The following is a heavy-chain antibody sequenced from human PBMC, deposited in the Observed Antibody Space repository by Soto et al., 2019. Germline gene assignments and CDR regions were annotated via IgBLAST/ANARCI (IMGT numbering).Heavy chain of an antibody. CDR3: VRTEAGAFHI. V-gene: IGHV4-4*02. D-gene: IGHD3-10*01. CDR2: FHHIGTT. Sequence: QVQLQESGPGLVKPSGILSLTCAVSGGSLTTFNWWSWVRQPPGKGLEWIGEFHHIGTTNYNPYLDSRVTISLDKSRNHFSLTLISVTAAASAVYYSVRTEAGAFHIWGQGKMITVSS. CDR1: GGSLTTFNW. J-gene: IGHJ3*02.